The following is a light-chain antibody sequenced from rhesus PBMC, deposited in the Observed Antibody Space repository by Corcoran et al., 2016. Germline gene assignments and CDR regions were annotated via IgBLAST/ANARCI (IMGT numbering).Light chain of an antibody. Sequence: DIVMTQSPDSLAVSLGERVTINCKSSQSLLYSSHNKNYLAWYKQKPGQAPKLLIYWASTREAGVPNRLGVRGSGTDFTLTISGLQAEDVAVYYCQQYYSSPLFTFGPGTKLDIK. V-gene: IGKV4-1*01. J-gene: IGKJ3*01. CDR2: WAS. CDR3: QQYYSSPLFT. CDR1: QSLLYSSHNKNY.